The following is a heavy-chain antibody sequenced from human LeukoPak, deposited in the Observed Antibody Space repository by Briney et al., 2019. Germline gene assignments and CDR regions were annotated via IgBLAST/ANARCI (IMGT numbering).Heavy chain of an antibody. CDR3: ASGPYPAAGTDHQFDF. V-gene: IGHV4-59*01. CDR1: GASISSYY. D-gene: IGHD6-13*01. Sequence: SETLSLTCTVSGASISSYYWSWIRQPPGKGLEWIGYIYYRGSTHYNPSLNSRVTISVDTSKNQFSLKLSSVTAADTAVYHCASGPYPAAGTDHQFDFWGQGTLVTVSS. CDR2: IYYRGST. J-gene: IGHJ4*02.